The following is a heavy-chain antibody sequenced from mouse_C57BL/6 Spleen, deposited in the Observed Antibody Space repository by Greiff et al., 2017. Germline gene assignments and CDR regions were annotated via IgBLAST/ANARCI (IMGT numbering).Heavy chain of an antibody. CDR2: IYPRDGST. D-gene: IGHD2-10*01. Sequence: QVQLQQSGPELVKPGASVKLSCKASGYTFTSYDINWVKQRPGQGLEWIGWIYPRDGSTKYNEKFKGKATLTVDTSSSTAYMELHSLTSEDSAVYLCARSRAYYGNFYAMDYWGQGTSVTVSS. CDR3: ARSRAYYGNFYAMDY. CDR1: GYTFTSYD. J-gene: IGHJ4*01. V-gene: IGHV1-85*01.